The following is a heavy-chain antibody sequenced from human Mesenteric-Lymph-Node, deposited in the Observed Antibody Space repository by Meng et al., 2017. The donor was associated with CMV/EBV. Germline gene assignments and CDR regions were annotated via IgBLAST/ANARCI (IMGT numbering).Heavy chain of an antibody. J-gene: IGHJ4*02. Sequence: SETLSLTCGVDGVSFSGYFWSWIRQFSGKGLEWIGEIKHSGNTNYNPSFKSRATISVDMSKNQVSLKLTSVTAADTAVYFCASLDYGNYGEDYWGQGTPVTVPQ. D-gene: IGHD4-11*01. CDR1: GVSFSGYF. CDR2: IKHSGNT. V-gene: IGHV4-34*01. CDR3: ASLDYGNYGEDY.